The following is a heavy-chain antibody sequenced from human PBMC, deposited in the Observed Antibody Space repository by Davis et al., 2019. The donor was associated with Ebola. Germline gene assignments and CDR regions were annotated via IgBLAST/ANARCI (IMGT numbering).Heavy chain of an antibody. Sequence: GESLKISCAASGFTFNDYAMMWVRQAPGMGLEWVSFIGANGDSTFYADFVRGRFTISRDNSKNTLFLHMDSLRADDTAVYYCARVHGVNRIERFDPWGQGTLVTVAS. CDR2: IGANGDST. CDR3: ARVHGVNRIERFDP. CDR1: GFTFNDYA. J-gene: IGHJ5*02. D-gene: IGHD2-15*01. V-gene: IGHV3-23*01.